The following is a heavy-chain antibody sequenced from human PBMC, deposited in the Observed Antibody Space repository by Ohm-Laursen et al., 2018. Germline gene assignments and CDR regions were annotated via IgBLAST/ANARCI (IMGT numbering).Heavy chain of an antibody. D-gene: IGHD3-10*01. V-gene: IGHV4-59*01. CDR1: GVSINGYS. Sequence: TLSLTCSVSGVSINGYSWSWIRQPPGKGLEWIGYIFYSGSTNYNPSLKSRVTISLGTSKNQFSLNLSSVTAADTAVYYCATTYYYGSYFDYWGQGTLVTVSS. CDR2: IFYSGST. CDR3: ATTYYYGSYFDY. J-gene: IGHJ4*02.